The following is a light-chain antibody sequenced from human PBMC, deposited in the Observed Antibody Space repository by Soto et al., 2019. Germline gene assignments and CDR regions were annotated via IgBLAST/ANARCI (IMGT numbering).Light chain of an antibody. CDR2: RNN. CDR1: SSNIGSNY. V-gene: IGLV1-47*01. J-gene: IGLJ2*01. CDR3: AAWDDSLSGHVI. Sequence: QSVLTQPPSASGTPGQRVTISCSGSSSNIGSNYVYWYQQLPGTAPKLLIYRNNQRPSGVPDRFSGSKSGSSASLAISGLRSEDEADYYGAAWDDSLSGHVIFGGGTKVTV.